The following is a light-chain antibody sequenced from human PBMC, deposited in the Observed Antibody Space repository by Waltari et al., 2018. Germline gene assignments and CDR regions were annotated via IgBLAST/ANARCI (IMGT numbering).Light chain of an antibody. V-gene: IGLV3-1*01. J-gene: IGLJ2*01. CDR2: QDT. CDR1: ILGDKY. Sequence: SYELTQPPSVSVSPGQTASITCSGDILGDKYVFWYQQKPGQSPVLVIYQDTKRPSGIPERFSGSNSGNTATLTISGTQAMDEADYYCQAWDSSTVVFGGGTKLTVL. CDR3: QAWDSSTVV.